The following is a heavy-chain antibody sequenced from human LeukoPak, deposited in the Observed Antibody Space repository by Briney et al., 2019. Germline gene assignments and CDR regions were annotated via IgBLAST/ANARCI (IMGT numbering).Heavy chain of an antibody. J-gene: IGHJ3*02. Sequence: ASVKVSCKASGGTFSSYAISWVRQAPGQGLEWMGGIIPILGIANYAQKFQGSVTITADKSTSTAYMELSSLRSEDTAVYYCARSITMIVVVEGDAFDIWGQGTMVTVSS. CDR2: IIPILGIA. D-gene: IGHD3-22*01. CDR3: ARSITMIVVVEGDAFDI. CDR1: GGTFSSYA. V-gene: IGHV1-69*10.